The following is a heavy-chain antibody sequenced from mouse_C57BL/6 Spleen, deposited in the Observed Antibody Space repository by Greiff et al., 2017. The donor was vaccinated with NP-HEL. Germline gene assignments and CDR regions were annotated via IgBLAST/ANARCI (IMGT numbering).Heavy chain of an antibody. CDR1: GYTFTSYW. V-gene: IGHV1-59*01. CDR2: IDPSDSYT. J-gene: IGHJ2*01. D-gene: IGHD1-1*01. CDR3: APITTVVGH. Sequence: QVQLQQPGAELVRPGTSVKLSCKASGYTFTSYWMHWVKQRPGQGLEWIGVIDPSDSYTNYNQKFKGKATLTVDTSSSTAYMQLSSLTSEDSAVYYCAPITTVVGHWGQGTTLTVSS.